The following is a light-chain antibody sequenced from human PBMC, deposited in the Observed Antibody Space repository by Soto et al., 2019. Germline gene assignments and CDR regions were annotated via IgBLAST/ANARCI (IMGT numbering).Light chain of an antibody. CDR3: SSYAGSNNLV. Sequence: QSALTQPRSASGSPGQSVTISCTGTSSDVGGYSYVSWYQQHPGKAPKLMIYEVTKRPSGVPDRFSASKSGNTASLTVSGLQAEDEADYYCSSYAGSNNLVFGTGTKVTVL. V-gene: IGLV2-8*01. CDR2: EVT. CDR1: SSDVGGYSY. J-gene: IGLJ1*01.